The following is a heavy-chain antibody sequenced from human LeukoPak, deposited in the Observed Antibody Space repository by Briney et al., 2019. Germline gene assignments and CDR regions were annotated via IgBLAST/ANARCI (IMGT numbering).Heavy chain of an antibody. J-gene: IGHJ5*02. Sequence: APVKVSCKTSGYTFTSYAMHWVRQAPGQRLEWMGCINGDNGNTQYSQKFQGRVTMTRDTSISTAYMELSSLRSDDTAMYYCARMWSTATSGWNWFDPWGQGTLVTVSS. CDR1: GYTFTSYA. CDR3: ARMWSTATSGWNWFDP. V-gene: IGHV1-3*01. CDR2: INGDNGNT. D-gene: IGHD6-13*01.